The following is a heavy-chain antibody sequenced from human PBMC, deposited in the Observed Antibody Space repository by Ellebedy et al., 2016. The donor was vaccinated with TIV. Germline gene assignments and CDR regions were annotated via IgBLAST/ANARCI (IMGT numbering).Heavy chain of an antibody. Sequence: PGGSLRLSWAASGFTFSVYWTHWVRQAPGKGLVWVSRIYVDGSSTSYADSVKGRFTISRDKAKNTLYLQMNSLRAEETAVYYCVRDRYGSGRNDAFDIWGQGTMITVSS. CDR3: VRDRYGSGRNDAFDI. CDR2: IYVDGSST. CDR1: GFTFSVYW. V-gene: IGHV3-74*01. D-gene: IGHD3-10*01. J-gene: IGHJ3*02.